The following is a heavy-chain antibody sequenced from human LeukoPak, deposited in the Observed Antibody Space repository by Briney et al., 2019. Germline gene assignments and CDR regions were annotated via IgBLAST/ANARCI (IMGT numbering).Heavy chain of an antibody. CDR3: ARDLRGGGFDY. J-gene: IGHJ4*02. D-gene: IGHD4-23*01. V-gene: IGHV4-61*02. CDR2: IYTSGST. Sequence: SETLSLTCTVSGGSISSGSYYWSWIRQPAGKGLEWIGRIYTSGSTNYNPSLKSRVTISVDTSKNQFSLKLSSVTAADTAVYYCARDLRGGGFDYWGQGTLITVSS. CDR1: GGSISSGSYY.